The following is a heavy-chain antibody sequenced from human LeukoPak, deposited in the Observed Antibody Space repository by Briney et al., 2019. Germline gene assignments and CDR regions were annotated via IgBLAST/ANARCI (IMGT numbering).Heavy chain of an antibody. CDR3: ARVGPRIVVVVAATVDAFDI. J-gene: IGHJ3*02. Sequence: PSETLSLTCAVYGGSFSGYYWSWIRQPPGKGLEWIGEINHSGSTNYNPSLKSRVTISVDTSKNQFSLKLSSVTAADTAVYYCARVGPRIVVVVAATVDAFDIWGQGTMVTVSS. D-gene: IGHD2-15*01. CDR2: INHSGST. CDR1: GGSFSGYY. V-gene: IGHV4-34*01.